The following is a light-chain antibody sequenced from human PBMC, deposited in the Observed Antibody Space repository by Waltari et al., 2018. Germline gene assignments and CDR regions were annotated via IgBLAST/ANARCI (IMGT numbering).Light chain of an antibody. V-gene: IGLV1-36*01. CDR3: AAWDDSLNGVV. CDR2: DDD. CDR1: SSNIGKNA. J-gene: IGLJ2*01. Sequence: QSVLTQPPSVSDAPRQRVTISCSGSSSNIGKNAVTWYQQPPGKAPKLLIYDDDLLPSGVSDRFSGSKSGTSASLASSGLQSEDEADYYCAAWDDSLNGVVFGGGTKLTVL.